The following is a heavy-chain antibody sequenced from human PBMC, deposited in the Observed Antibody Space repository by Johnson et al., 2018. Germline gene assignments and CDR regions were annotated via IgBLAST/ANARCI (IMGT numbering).Heavy chain of an antibody. D-gene: IGHD3-10*01. J-gene: IGHJ6*02. Sequence: QLVESGPEVKEPGTSVKVSCTASGFTFTSSAVQWVRQARGQRLEWIGWIVVGSGTTNYAQTFQERVTITRDMTTSTADMELSSLRSEETAVYYCAAAWALLWFGGAPRGDYYYYGMDVWGQGTTVTVSS. CDR2: IVVGSGTT. CDR3: AAAWALLWFGGAPRGDYYYYGMDV. V-gene: IGHV1-58*01. CDR1: GFTFTSSA.